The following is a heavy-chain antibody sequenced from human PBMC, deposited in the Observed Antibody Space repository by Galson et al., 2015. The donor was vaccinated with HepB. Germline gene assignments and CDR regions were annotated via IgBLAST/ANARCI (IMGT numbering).Heavy chain of an antibody. J-gene: IGHJ3*02. D-gene: IGHD2-2*01. V-gene: IGHV3-23*01. CDR3: AKRQGLGYCSSTSCPDGFDI. CDR2: ISGSGGST. Sequence: SLRLSCAASGFTFTSYAMNWVRQAPGKGLEWVSAISGSGGSTYYADSVKGRFTISRDNSKNTLYLQMNSLRAEDTAVYYCAKRQGLGYCSSTSCPDGFDIWGQGTMVTVSS. CDR1: GFTFTSYA.